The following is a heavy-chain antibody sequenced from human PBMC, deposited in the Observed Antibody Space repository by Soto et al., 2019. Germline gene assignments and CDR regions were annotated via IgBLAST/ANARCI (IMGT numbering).Heavy chain of an antibody. CDR2: IIPIFGTA. Sequence: QVQLVQSGAEVKKPGSSVKVSCKASGGTFSSYAISWVRQAPGQGLEWMGGIIPIFGTANYAQKIQGGVKITADKSTSTAYMEVRSLRCEDTAVYYCAREGGPDIAAAGYDAFDIWGQGTMVTVSS. CDR3: AREGGPDIAAAGYDAFDI. J-gene: IGHJ3*02. CDR1: GGTFSSYA. D-gene: IGHD6-13*01. V-gene: IGHV1-69*06.